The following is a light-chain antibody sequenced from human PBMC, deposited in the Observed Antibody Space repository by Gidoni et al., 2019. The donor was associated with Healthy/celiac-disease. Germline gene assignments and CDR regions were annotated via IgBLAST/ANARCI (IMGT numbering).Light chain of an antibody. CDR3: MQATQFPHDPPFT. J-gene: IGKJ2*01. V-gene: IGKV2-24*01. CDR1: QSIVHSDGNTY. Sequence: DIVMTETPLSSPVTLGQPASISFRSSQSIVHSDGNTYLSWLQQRPGQPPRLLIYKISNRRSGVPDRLSVSGAGTDFTLKISRVEAEDVGVYYCMQATQFPHDPPFTFGQGTKLEIK. CDR2: KIS.